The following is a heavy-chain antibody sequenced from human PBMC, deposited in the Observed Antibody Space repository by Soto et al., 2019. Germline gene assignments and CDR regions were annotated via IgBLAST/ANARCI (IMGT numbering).Heavy chain of an antibody. D-gene: IGHD6-19*01. J-gene: IGHJ4*02. CDR2: IWYDGGNK. Sequence: QVQLVESGGGVVQPGRSLRLSCAASGFNFSSYVMHWVRQAPGKGLEWVAVIWYDGGNKYYADSVKGRFTISRDNSKNTLCLQMNRLGAEDTAVYYCARDGQWLPRDGLRSSYYFDYWGQGTLVTFSS. CDR1: GFNFSSYV. V-gene: IGHV3-33*01. CDR3: ARDGQWLPRDGLRSSYYFDY.